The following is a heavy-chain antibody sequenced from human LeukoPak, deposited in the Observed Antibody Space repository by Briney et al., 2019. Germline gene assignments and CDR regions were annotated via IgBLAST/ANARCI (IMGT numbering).Heavy chain of an antibody. Sequence: SETLSLTCTVSGGSISSSSYYWGWIRQPPGNGLECIGRIYYSGSTYYNPSLKSRVTISVDTSKNQFSLKLSSVTAADTAVYYCARAHETRDYYYYGMDVWGQGTTVTVSS. CDR2: IYYSGST. J-gene: IGHJ6*02. V-gene: IGHV4-39*07. CDR1: GGSISSSSYY. CDR3: ARAHETRDYYYYGMDV.